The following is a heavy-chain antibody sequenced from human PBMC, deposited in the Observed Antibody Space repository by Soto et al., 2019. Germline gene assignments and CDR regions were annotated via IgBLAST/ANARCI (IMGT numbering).Heavy chain of an antibody. Sequence: ASVKVSCKASGYTFTSYGISWVRQAPGQGLEWMGWISAYNGNTNYAQKLQGRVTMTTDTSTSTAYMELRSLRSDDTAVYYCARDQGAIVVVPAAITYYCGQGTLVTVSS. V-gene: IGHV1-18*04. CDR3: ARDQGAIVVVPAAITYY. CDR1: GYTFTSYG. J-gene: IGHJ4*02. D-gene: IGHD2-2*01. CDR2: ISAYNGNT.